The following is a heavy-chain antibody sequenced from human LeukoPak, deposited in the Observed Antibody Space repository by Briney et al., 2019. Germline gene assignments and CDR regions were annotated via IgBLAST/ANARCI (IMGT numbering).Heavy chain of an antibody. CDR2: IRYEGSKQ. CDR3: AKERDSVIVVLITMPDY. V-gene: IGHV3-30*02. Sequence: GGSLRLSCAASGFTFSSYGMHWVRQAPGKGLEWVAFIRYEGSKQYYGDSVKGRFTISRDNSKNTLYLQMNSLRPEDTAVYYCAKERDSVIVVLITMPDYWGQGSLVTVSS. D-gene: IGHD3-22*01. CDR1: GFTFSSYG. J-gene: IGHJ4*02.